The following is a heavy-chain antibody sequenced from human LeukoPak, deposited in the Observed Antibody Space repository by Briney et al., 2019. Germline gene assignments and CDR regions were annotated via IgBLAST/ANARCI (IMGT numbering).Heavy chain of an antibody. J-gene: IGHJ5*02. CDR1: GYTFTSYA. CDR3: ARDLPDDYGDYWFDP. CDR2: INACNGNT. Sequence: ASVKVSCKASGYTFTSYAMHWVRQAPGQRLEWVGWINACNGNTKYSQKFQGRVTITRDTSASTAYMELSSLRSEDTAVYYCARDLPDDYGDYWFDPWGQGTLVTVSS. V-gene: IGHV1-3*01. D-gene: IGHD4-17*01.